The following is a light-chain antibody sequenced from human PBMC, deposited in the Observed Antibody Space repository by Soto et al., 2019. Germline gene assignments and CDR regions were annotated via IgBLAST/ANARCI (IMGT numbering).Light chain of an antibody. J-gene: IGKJ3*01. V-gene: IGKV1-33*01. CDR3: QHYDNLPFT. CDR1: QDISNY. CDR2: DAS. Sequence: DIQMIQSPSSLSASVGDRVTITCQASQDISNYLNWYQQKPGKAPKLLIYDASNLETGVPSRFSGSGSGTDFTFTISSLQPEDVATYYCQHYDNLPFTFGPGTKVDIK.